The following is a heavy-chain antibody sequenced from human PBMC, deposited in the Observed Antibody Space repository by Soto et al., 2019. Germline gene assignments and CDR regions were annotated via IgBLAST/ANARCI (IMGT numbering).Heavy chain of an antibody. J-gene: IGHJ3*02. CDR2: ISAYNGNT. Sequence: ASVKVSCKSSGYTFTSYCISWGRQAPGQGLEWMGWISAYNGNTNYAQKLQGRVTMTTDTSTSTAYMELRSLRSDDTAVYYCARSVVTVGDAFDIWGQGTMVTVSS. V-gene: IGHV1-18*04. CDR3: ARSVVTVGDAFDI. D-gene: IGHD2-21*02. CDR1: GYTFTSYC.